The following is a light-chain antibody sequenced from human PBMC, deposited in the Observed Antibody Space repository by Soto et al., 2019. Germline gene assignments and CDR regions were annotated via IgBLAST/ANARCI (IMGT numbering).Light chain of an antibody. Sequence: SPAILSVYTRERETTPCRASQGVRSYLAWYQQKPGQAPSLLIYDASTSATGIPARFSGSRSGTDFTLTIFCLQAEDFTGYYCQQRTFWLPTFGPVGIVDIK. V-gene: IGKV3-11*01. CDR2: DAS. CDR1: QGVRSY. J-gene: IGKJ3*01. CDR3: QQRTFWLPT.